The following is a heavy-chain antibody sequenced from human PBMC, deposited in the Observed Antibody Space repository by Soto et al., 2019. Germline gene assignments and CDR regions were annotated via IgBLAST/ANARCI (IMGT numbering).Heavy chain of an antibody. CDR2: IYPGDSDT. CDR1: GYSFTSYW. CDR3: ARQIRDGYNYLRY. V-gene: IGHV5-51*01. Sequence: GESLKISCKGSGYSFTSYWIAWVRQMPGKGLEWMGIIYPGDSDTRYSPSFQGQVTISADKSISTAYLQWSSLDTSDTAMYYWARQIRDGYNYLRYWGQGTLVTVSS. D-gene: IGHD5-12*01. J-gene: IGHJ4*02.